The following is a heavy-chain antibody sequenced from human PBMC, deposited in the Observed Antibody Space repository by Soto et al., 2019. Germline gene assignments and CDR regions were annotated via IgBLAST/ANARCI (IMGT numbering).Heavy chain of an antibody. CDR1: GASISSYY. Sequence: PSETLSLTCAVSGASISSYYWNWIRQPPGKGLEWIGYTWYSGSSNYNPSLKSRVTISVDTSKNQFSLKLTCVTAADTAVYYGASYASGSYPFFDYGGQGTLVTVFS. J-gene: IGHJ4*02. D-gene: IGHD3-10*01. CDR3: ASYASGSYPFFDY. V-gene: IGHV4-59*01. CDR2: TWYSGSS.